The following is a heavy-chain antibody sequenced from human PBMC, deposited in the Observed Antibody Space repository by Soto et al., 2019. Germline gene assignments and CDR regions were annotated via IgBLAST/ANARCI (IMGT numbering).Heavy chain of an antibody. Sequence: SETLSLTCTVSGGSISSGDYYWSWIRQPPGKGLEWIGYIYYSGSTYYNPSLKSRVTISVDTSKNQFSLKLSSVTAADTAVYYCARGTTGDGGGMDVWGQGTTVTVSS. J-gene: IGHJ6*02. CDR3: ARGTTGDGGGMDV. CDR2: IYYSGST. V-gene: IGHV4-30-4*01. CDR1: GGSISSGDYY. D-gene: IGHD1-7*01.